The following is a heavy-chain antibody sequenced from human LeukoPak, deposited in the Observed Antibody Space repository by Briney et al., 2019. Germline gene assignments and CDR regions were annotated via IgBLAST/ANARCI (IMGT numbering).Heavy chain of an antibody. V-gene: IGHV4-59*01. J-gene: IGHJ5*02. D-gene: IGHD6-13*01. CDR1: GGSISSYY. Sequence: PSETLSLTCTVSGGSISSYYWSWVRQPPGQGLEWIGYIYYSGSTNYNPSLKSRVTISVDTSKNQFSLKLSSVTAADTAVYYCARDSPAAGSTWGQGTLVTVSS. CDR3: ARDSPAAGST. CDR2: IYYSGST.